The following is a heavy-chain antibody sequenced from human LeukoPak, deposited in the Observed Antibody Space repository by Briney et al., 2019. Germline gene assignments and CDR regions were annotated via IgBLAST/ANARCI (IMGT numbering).Heavy chain of an antibody. V-gene: IGHV3-13*01. D-gene: IGHD2-15*01. CDR1: GFTFSSYD. CDR3: ARVGRWYQREYFQH. CDR2: IGTAGDT. J-gene: IGHJ1*01. Sequence: GGSLRLSCAASGFTFSSYDMPWVRQATGKGLEWVSAIGTAGDTYYPGSVKGRFTISRENAKNSLYLQMNSLRAEDTAVYYCARVGRWYQREYFQHWGQGTLVTVSS.